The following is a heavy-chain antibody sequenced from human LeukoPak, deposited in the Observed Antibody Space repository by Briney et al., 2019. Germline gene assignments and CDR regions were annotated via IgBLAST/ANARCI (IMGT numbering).Heavy chain of an antibody. CDR3: ARGSQSLGYCSGGSCRAKIFDY. V-gene: IGHV4-34*01. D-gene: IGHD2-15*01. CDR2: INHSGST. CDR1: GGSFSGYY. Sequence: SETLSLTCAVYGGSFSGYYWSWIRQPPGKGLERIGEINHSGSTNHNPSLKSRVTISVDTSKNQFSLKLSSVTAADTAVYYCARGSQSLGYCSGGSCRAKIFDYWGQGALVTVSS. J-gene: IGHJ4*02.